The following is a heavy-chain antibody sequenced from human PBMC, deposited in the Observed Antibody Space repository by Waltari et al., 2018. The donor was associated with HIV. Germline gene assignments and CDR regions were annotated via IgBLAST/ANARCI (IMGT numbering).Heavy chain of an antibody. CDR2: IYYTGRA. V-gene: IGHV4-39*01. Sequence: QLQLQESGPGLVTPSETLFFTCNGTGGSVSSSIYFWGCIRPPPGKWLEWVGSIYYTGRAYYNPSLKSRVTISVDTSKNQFSLKVTSVTAADTVVYYCARHALRVGAAYWNFDLWGRGTLVTVSS. J-gene: IGHJ2*01. D-gene: IGHD1-26*01. CDR3: ARHALRVGAAYWNFDL. CDR1: GGSVSSSIYF.